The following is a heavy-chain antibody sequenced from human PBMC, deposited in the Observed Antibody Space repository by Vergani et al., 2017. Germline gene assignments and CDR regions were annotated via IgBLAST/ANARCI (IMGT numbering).Heavy chain of an antibody. CDR3: AKNYGSGSYFYGDGMDV. CDR2: ISSSSSYI. Sequence: EVQLVESGGGLVKPGGSLRLSCAASGFTFSSYSMNWVRQAPGKGLEWVSSISSSSSYIYYADSVKGRFTISRDNAKNSLYLQMNSLRAEDTAVYYCAKNYGSGSYFYGDGMDVWGQGTTVTVSS. V-gene: IGHV3-21*04. D-gene: IGHD3-10*01. CDR1: GFTFSSYS. J-gene: IGHJ6*02.